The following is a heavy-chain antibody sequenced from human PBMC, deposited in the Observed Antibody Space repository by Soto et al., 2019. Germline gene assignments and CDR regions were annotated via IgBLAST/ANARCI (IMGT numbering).Heavy chain of an antibody. CDR2: IYASGST. CDR3: ARDLVRGVPNY. CDR1: GGSISSGGYY. Sequence: QVQLQESGPGLVKPSQTLSLTCTVSGGSISSGGYYWSWIRQHPGKGLEWIGYIYASGSTYYNPSLKSRVTISVDTSKNLFSLKLTSVTAADTAVYSCARDLVRGVPNYWSQGTLVTVSS. V-gene: IGHV4-31*03. J-gene: IGHJ4*02. D-gene: IGHD3-10*01.